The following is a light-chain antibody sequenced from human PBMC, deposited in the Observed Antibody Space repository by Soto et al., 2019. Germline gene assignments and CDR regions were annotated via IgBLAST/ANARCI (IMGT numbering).Light chain of an antibody. CDR1: QSVNIY. CDR2: GAT. Sequence: EVVMTQFPATLSVSPGERATLSCRASQSVNIYLAWYQQKPGQAPRLLIFGATYRATGIPARFSGSGSGTEFNLTNSSLQSEDFGVYCCQQYDDWLRLTFGGGTNVEIK. V-gene: IGKV3D-15*01. CDR3: QQYDDWLRLT. J-gene: IGKJ4*01.